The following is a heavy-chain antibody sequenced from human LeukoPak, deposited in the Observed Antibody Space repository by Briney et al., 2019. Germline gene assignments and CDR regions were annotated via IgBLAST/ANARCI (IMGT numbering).Heavy chain of an antibody. D-gene: IGHD6-13*01. Sequence: GGSPTLSCAASGFTFSTYAIHWVRQAPGRGLEWVAYISYDGITKYYADSVKGRFTISRDNSENTLYAEMTSLRAEDTAVYYCATLASGYSSPFDYWGQGTLVTVSS. CDR1: GFTFSTYA. CDR2: ISYDGITK. J-gene: IGHJ4*02. CDR3: ATLASGYSSPFDY. V-gene: IGHV3-30-3*01.